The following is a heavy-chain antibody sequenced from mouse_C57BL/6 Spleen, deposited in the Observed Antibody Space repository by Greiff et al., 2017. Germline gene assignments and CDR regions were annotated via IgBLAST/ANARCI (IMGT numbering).Heavy chain of an antibody. CDR2: MYPGDGDT. J-gene: IGHJ2*01. D-gene: IGHD4-1*01. CDR1: GYAFSSYW. CDR3: ARDWDNFDY. V-gene: IGHV1-80*01. Sequence: VQLQQSGAELMKPGASVKISCKTSGYAFSSYWMNWVKQRPGKGLERIGQMYPGDGDTNYNGNFKGKATLTADKSSSTAYMQLSSLTSEDSAVYFCARDWDNFDYWGQGTTLTVYS.